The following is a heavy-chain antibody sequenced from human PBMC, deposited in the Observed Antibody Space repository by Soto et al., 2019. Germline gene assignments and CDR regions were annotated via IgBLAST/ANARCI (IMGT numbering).Heavy chain of an antibody. D-gene: IGHD4-4*01. V-gene: IGHV1-18*01. CDR2: ISTSKGDP. CDR1: GYSFTSYG. CDR3: ARFDYSKYLFDY. Sequence: QFQLVQSGAEVKKPGASVKVSCKASGYSFTSYGIGWMRQAPGQGLQWMGWISTSKGDPNYAQKFQGRVSMSTDTATSTAYFDMRSLRSDDTALYYCARFDYSKYLFDYWGQGTLVTVSS. J-gene: IGHJ4*02.